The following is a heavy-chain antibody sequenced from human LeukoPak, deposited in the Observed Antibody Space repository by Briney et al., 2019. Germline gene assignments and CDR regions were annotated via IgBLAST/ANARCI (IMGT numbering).Heavy chain of an antibody. CDR3: ARSTSGYEPFDY. V-gene: IGHV1-18*01. CDR2: ISAYNGNT. Sequence: ASVKVSCKASGHTFTSYGITWVRQAPGQGLEWMGWISAYNGNTDYAQKLQDRVTMTTDTSTSTAYMELRSLRSDDTAVYYCARSTSGYEPFDYWGQGTLVTVSS. J-gene: IGHJ4*02. D-gene: IGHD5-12*01. CDR1: GHTFTSYG.